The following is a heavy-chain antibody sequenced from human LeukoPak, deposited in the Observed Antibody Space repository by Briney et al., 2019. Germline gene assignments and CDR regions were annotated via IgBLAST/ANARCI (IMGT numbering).Heavy chain of an antibody. J-gene: IGHJ5*02. CDR2: ISAYNGNT. CDR1: GYTFTSYG. CDR3: ARARYSYGYDSRFDP. V-gene: IGHV1-18*01. D-gene: IGHD5-18*01. Sequence: ASVKVSCKASGYTFTSYGISWVRQAPGQGLEWMGWISAYNGNTNYAQKLQGRVTMTTDTSTSTAYMELRSLRSDDTAVYYCARARYSYGYDSRFDPWGQGTLVTVSP.